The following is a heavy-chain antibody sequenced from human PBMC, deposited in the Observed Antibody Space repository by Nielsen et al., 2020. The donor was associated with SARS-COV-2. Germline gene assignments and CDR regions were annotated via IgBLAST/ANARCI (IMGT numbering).Heavy chain of an antibody. D-gene: IGHD3-10*01. V-gene: IGHV3-11*01. CDR2: ISSSGSTI. Sequence: GESLKISCAASGFTFSDYYMSWIRQAPGKGLEWVSYISSSGSTIYYADSVKGRFTISRDNAKNSLYLQMNSLRAEDTAVYYCASQYYYGSGGNYYYYGMDVRGQGTTVTVSS. J-gene: IGHJ6*02. CDR1: GFTFSDYY. CDR3: ASQYYYGSGGNYYYYGMDV.